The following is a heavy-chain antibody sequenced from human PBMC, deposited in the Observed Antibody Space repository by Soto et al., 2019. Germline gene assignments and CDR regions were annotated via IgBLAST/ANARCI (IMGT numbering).Heavy chain of an antibody. D-gene: IGHD2-8*01. J-gene: IGHJ5*02. CDR1: GFTFSTYG. CDR2: INQDGSKK. CDR3: SRSLNA. Sequence: EVQLMESGGGLVQPGGSLRLSCAASGFTFSTYGMDWVRQTPGKGLEWVANINQDGSKKNYVGSVKGRFTISRDNAKNSLYLQMSSLTAEDSALYYCSRSLNAWGQGTLVTVSS. V-gene: IGHV3-7*01.